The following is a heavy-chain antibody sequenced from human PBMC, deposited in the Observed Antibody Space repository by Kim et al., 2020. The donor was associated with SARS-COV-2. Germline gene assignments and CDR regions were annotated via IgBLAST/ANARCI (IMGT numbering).Heavy chain of an antibody. CDR3: ARLTGTGSSPDY. V-gene: IGHV5-51*01. J-gene: IGHJ4*02. CDR1: GYSFTNHW. D-gene: IGHD6-13*01. Sequence: GESLKISCKGSGYSFTNHWIGWVRQMPGKGLEWMGIIYPGYSDIRYSPSLQGQVTISADKSINTAYLQWSSLKASDTAMYYCARLTGTGSSPDYWGQGTLVTVSS. CDR2: IYPGYSDI.